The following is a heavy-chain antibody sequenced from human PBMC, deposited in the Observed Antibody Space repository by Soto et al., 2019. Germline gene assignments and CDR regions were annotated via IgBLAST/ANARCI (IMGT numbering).Heavy chain of an antibody. CDR2: IYYTGST. D-gene: IGHD3-22*01. J-gene: IGHJ4*02. CDR1: GASISSHY. CDR3: ARCNYDSSDYPQGFDF. Sequence: PSETLSLTCTVSGASISSHYWSWIRQPPGKGLEWIGYIYYTGSTNFNPSLKSRVTISLDTSKNRFSQKLSSVTAADTAMYYCARCNYDSSDYPQGFDFWGQGTLVTVSS. V-gene: IGHV4-59*11.